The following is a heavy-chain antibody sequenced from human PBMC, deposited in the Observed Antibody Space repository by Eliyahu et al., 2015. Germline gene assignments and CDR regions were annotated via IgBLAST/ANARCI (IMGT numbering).Heavy chain of an antibody. CDR2: ISWNSGSI. J-gene: IGHJ5*02. V-gene: IGHV3-9*01. CDR1: GFTFDDXA. CDR3: AKDRSPYYYGSGSNENWFDP. Sequence: EVQLVESGGGLVQPGRSLRLSCAASGFTFDDXAMHWVRQAPGKGLEWVSGISWNSGSIGYADSVKGRFTISRDNAKNSLYLQMNSLRAEDTALYYCAKDRSPYYYGSGSNENWFDPWGRGTLVTVSS. D-gene: IGHD3-10*01.